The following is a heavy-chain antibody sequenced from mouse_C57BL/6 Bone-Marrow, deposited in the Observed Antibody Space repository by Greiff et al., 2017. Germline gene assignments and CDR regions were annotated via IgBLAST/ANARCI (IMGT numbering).Heavy chain of an antibody. J-gene: IGHJ3*01. Sequence: QIQLQPPGAELVQPGTSVMVSCKASGYTFSSYWMHCVKQRPGQGLGWIRSIHPSDSVTISNQKFNGNATLTVDNSSITAYMQLSSLTTEDSAVYYCAIFGFAY. V-gene: IGHV1-74*01. CDR1: GYTFSSYW. CDR3: AIFGFAY. CDR2: IHPSDSVT.